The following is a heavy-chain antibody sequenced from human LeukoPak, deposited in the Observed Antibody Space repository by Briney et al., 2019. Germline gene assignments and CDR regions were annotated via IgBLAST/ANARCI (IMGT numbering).Heavy chain of an antibody. CDR3: ARGPVADTNYGY. V-gene: IGHV4-34*01. J-gene: IGHJ4*02. D-gene: IGHD4-17*01. CDR2: IDHSGST. CDR1: GGSFSGYS. Sequence: SETLSLTCAVYGGSFSGYSWNWIRQPPGKGLEWIGEIDHSGSTNYNTSLKIRVTISVDTSKKQFSLKLNSVTAADTAVYYCARGPVADTNYGYWCQGTLVTVSS.